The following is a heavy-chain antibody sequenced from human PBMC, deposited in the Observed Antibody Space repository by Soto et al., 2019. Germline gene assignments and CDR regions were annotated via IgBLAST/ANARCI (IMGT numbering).Heavy chain of an antibody. CDR1: GFTFSSYS. Sequence: GGSLRLSXAASGFTFSSYSMNWVRQAPGKGLEWVSSISSSSSYIYYADSVKGRFTISRDNAKNSLYLQMNSLRAEDTAVYYCARAVYDFWSGYSDYWGQGTLVTVSS. D-gene: IGHD3-3*01. CDR2: ISSSSSYI. CDR3: ARAVYDFWSGYSDY. V-gene: IGHV3-21*01. J-gene: IGHJ4*02.